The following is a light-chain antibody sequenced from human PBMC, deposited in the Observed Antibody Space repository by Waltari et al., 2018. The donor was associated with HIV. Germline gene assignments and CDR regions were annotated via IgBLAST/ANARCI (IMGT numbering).Light chain of an antibody. Sequence: QSVLTQPASVSGSPGQSLTLPCTGTSNDIGSYNYVSRYQQSPDKAPKLIIYEVSYRPSGVSSRFSGSKSGNTASLTISGLQTEDEAYYHCSSYSRGALLFGGGTKVTVL. CDR1: SNDIGSYNY. J-gene: IGLJ2*01. V-gene: IGLV2-14*01. CDR2: EVS. CDR3: SSYSRGALL.